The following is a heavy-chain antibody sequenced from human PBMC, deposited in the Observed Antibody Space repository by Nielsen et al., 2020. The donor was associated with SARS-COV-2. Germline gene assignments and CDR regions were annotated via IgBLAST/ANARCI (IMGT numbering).Heavy chain of an antibody. CDR1: GYTFTSYD. J-gene: IGHJ4*02. D-gene: IGHD6-19*01. Sequence: SVKVSCKASGYTFTSYDINWVRQATGQGLEWMGGIIPIFGTANYAQKFQGRVTMTRDTSTSTVYMELSSLRSEDTAVYYCAREFIPTIAVAGTEDFDYWGQGTLVTVSS. CDR2: IIPIFGTA. CDR3: AREFIPTIAVAGTEDFDY. V-gene: IGHV1-69*05.